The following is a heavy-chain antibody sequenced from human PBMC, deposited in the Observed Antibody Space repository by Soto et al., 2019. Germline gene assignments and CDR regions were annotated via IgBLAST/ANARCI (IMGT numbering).Heavy chain of an antibody. D-gene: IGHD3-22*01. CDR2: ISGSGGST. Sequence: LRLACAASGFTLSSYVMTWVFQATRKGLVEWISAISGSGGSTYYADSVKGRFTISRDNSKNTLSLQMNSLRTEDTAVYYCAKDRRGYRGSYYDYWGQGTLVTVSP. J-gene: IGHJ4*02. CDR3: AKDRRGYRGSYYDY. V-gene: IGHV3-23*01. CDR1: GFTLSSYV.